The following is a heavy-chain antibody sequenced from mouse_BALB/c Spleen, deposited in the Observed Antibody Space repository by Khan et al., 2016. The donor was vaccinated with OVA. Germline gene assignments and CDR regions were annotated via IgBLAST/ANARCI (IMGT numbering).Heavy chain of an antibody. CDR2: INTHSGVP. D-gene: IGHD2-14*01. Sequence: QIQFVHSGPELKKPGETVRISCKASGYTFTTAGIQWVQKMPGKGLKWIGWINTHSGVPKYAEDFKGRFAFSLEISVNTAYLQITNLNNEDTATYCWARGGAAYYRNDGGAMEYGGQGTAVTVSS. CDR1: GYTFTTAG. CDR3: ARGGAAYYRNDGGAMEY. J-gene: IGHJ4*01. V-gene: IGHV9-4*02.